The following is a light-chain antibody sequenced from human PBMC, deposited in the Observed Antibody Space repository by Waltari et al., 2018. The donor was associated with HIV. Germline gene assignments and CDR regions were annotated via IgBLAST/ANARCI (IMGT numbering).Light chain of an antibody. Sequence: SYVLTQPPSVSVAPGQTARITGGGNNIGSKRVHWYQQKAGQAPVLVVYNASDRPSGIPERFSGSNSGNTATLTISRVEAGDEADYYCHVWDRSSDHHVFGTGTKVTVL. CDR3: HVWDRSSDHHV. CDR2: NAS. V-gene: IGLV3-21*02. CDR1: NIGSKR. J-gene: IGLJ1*01.